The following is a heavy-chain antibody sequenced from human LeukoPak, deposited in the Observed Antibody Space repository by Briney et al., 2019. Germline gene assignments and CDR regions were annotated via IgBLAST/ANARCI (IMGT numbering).Heavy chain of an antibody. Sequence: GGSLRLSCAASAFTFSRYGMHWVRQAPGKGLEWVAFIRYDGSNKYYADSVKGRFTISRDNAKNSLYLQMNSLRAEDTAVYYCARDLSPPGYSGYDFADYWGQGTLVTVSS. J-gene: IGHJ4*02. CDR3: ARDLSPPGYSGYDFADY. CDR1: AFTFSRYG. V-gene: IGHV3-30*02. D-gene: IGHD5-12*01. CDR2: IRYDGSNK.